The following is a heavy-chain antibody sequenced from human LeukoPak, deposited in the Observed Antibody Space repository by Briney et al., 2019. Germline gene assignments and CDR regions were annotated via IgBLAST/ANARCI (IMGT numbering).Heavy chain of an antibody. Sequence: PGGSLRLSCAASGFTFSSYGMHWVRQARGKGLEWVAFIRYDGSNKYYADSVKGRFTISRDNSKNTLYLQMNSLRAEDTAVYYCARVGYGDYLYFDYWGQGTLVTVSS. CDR3: ARVGYGDYLYFDY. CDR1: GFTFSSYG. CDR2: IRYDGSNK. D-gene: IGHD4-17*01. V-gene: IGHV3-30*02. J-gene: IGHJ4*02.